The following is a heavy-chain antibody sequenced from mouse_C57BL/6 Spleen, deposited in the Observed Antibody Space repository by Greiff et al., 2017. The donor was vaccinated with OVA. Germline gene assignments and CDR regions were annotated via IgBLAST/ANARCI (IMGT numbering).Heavy chain of an antibody. CDR2: ISYDGSN. Sequence: EVKLLESGPGLVKPSQSLSLTCSVTGYSITSGYYWNWIRQFPGNKLEWMGYISYDGSNNYNPSLKNRISITRDTSKNQFFLKLNSVTTEDTATYYCARGPHYFDYWGQGTTLTVSS. V-gene: IGHV3-6*01. J-gene: IGHJ2*01. CDR1: GYSITSGYY. CDR3: ARGPHYFDY.